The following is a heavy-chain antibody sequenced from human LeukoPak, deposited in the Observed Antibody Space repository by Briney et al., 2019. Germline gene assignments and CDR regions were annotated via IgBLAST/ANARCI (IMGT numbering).Heavy chain of an antibody. J-gene: IGHJ3*02. D-gene: IGHD4-17*01. Sequence: ASETLSLTCAVSGDSFSSHYWTWIRQSPGTGLEWIGYISHIGRTNHNPSLKRRVTISIDTSKNQFSLKLRSVAAADTAVYYCARDLVTVTKGFDIWGQGTMVSVSS. CDR1: GDSFSSHY. V-gene: IGHV4-59*11. CDR3: ARDLVTVTKGFDI. CDR2: ISHIGRT.